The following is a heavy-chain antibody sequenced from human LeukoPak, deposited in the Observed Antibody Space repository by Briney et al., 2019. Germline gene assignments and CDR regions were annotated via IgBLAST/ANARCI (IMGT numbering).Heavy chain of an antibody. CDR1: GGSISSSSYY. Sequence: PSETLSLTCTVSGGSISSSSYYWGWIRQPPGKGLEWIGSIYYSGSTYYNPSLKSRVTISVDTSKNQFSLKLSSVTAADTAVYYCAGEAGILGAFDIWGQGTMVTVSS. CDR2: IYYSGST. J-gene: IGHJ3*02. CDR3: AGEAGILGAFDI. V-gene: IGHV4-39*07. D-gene: IGHD2/OR15-2a*01.